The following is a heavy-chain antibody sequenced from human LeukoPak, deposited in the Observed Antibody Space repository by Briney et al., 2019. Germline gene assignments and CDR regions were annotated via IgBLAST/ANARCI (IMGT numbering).Heavy chain of an antibody. CDR3: ATGFAMIDAFDI. V-gene: IGHV1-24*01. CDR2: FDPEDGET. D-gene: IGHD2-2*01. J-gene: IGHJ3*02. Sequence: GASVKVSCKVSGYTLTELSMHWVRQAPGKGLEWMGGFDPEDGETIYAQKFQGRVTMTEDTSTDTAYMGLSSLRSEDTAVYYCATGFAMIDAFDIWGQGTMVTVSS. CDR1: GYTLTELS.